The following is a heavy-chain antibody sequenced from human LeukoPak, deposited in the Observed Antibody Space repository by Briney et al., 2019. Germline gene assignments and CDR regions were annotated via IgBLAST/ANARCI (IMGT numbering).Heavy chain of an antibody. CDR3: ATGYCSGGSCFLGYFQH. CDR1: GGTFSSYA. D-gene: IGHD2-15*01. CDR2: IIPIFGTA. J-gene: IGHJ1*01. V-gene: IGHV1-69*06. Sequence: ASVKVSCKASGGTFSSYAISWVRQAPGQGLEWMGGIIPIFGTANYAQKFQGRVTITADKSTSTAYMELSSLRSEDTAVYYCATGYCSGGSCFLGYFQHWGQGTLVTVSS.